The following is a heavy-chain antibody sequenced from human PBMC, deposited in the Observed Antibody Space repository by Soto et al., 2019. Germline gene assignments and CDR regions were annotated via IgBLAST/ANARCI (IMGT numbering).Heavy chain of an antibody. D-gene: IGHD5-18*01. Sequence: PGGSLRLSCVVSGFIFSEYEFNWVRQAPGKGLEWVSYIGRGGDTIYDAHSVKGRFIISRDDDKNTLYLEMNSLRAEDTAVYYCAKDLGEYSYGNIFDYWGQGTLVTVSS. CDR3: AKDLGEYSYGNIFDY. CDR1: GFIFSEYE. V-gene: IGHV3-48*03. J-gene: IGHJ4*02. CDR2: IGRGGDTI.